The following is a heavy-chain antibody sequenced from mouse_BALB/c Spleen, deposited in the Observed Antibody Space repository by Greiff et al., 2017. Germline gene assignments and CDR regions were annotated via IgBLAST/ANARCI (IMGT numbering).Heavy chain of an antibody. CDR1: GFTFSSYG. Sequence: EVKVVESGGDLVKPGGSLKLSCAASGFTFSSYGMSWVRQTPDKRLEWVATISSGGSYTYYPDSVKGRFTISRDNAKNTLYLQMSSLKSEDTAMYYCARYYGNLPLDYWGQGTTLTVSS. V-gene: IGHV5-6*01. D-gene: IGHD2-1*01. CDR2: ISSGGSYT. CDR3: ARYYGNLPLDY. J-gene: IGHJ2*01.